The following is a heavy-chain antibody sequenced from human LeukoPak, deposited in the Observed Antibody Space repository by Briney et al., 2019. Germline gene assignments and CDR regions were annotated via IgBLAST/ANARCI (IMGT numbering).Heavy chain of an antibody. J-gene: IGHJ4*02. V-gene: IGHV1-18*04. CDR1: GYTFTSYG. D-gene: IGHD3-10*01. CDR2: ISAYNGNT. CDR3: ARVGPHYGSGKLEDY. Sequence: WASVKVSCKASGYTFTSYGISWVRQAPEQGLEWMGWISAYNGNTNYAQKLQGRVTMTTDTSTSTAYMELRSLRSDDTAVYYCARVGPHYGSGKLEDYWGQGTLVTVSS.